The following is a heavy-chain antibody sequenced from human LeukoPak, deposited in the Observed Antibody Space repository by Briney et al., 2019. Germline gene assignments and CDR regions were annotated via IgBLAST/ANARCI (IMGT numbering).Heavy chain of an antibody. V-gene: IGHV1-8*01. Sequence: GASVKVSCKASGYTFTSYDINWVRQATGQGLEWMGWMIPNSGNTGYAQKFQGRVTMTRNTSISTAYMELSSLRSEDTAVYYCARGRTHYDYVWGSYQGPNDYWGQGTLVTVSS. D-gene: IGHD3-16*02. CDR2: MIPNSGNT. CDR1: GYTFTSYD. CDR3: ARGRTHYDYVWGSYQGPNDY. J-gene: IGHJ4*02.